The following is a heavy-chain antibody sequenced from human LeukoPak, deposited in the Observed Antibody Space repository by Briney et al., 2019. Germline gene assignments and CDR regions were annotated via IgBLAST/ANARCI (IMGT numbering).Heavy chain of an antibody. J-gene: IGHJ4*02. V-gene: IGHV4-34*01. D-gene: IGHD6-19*01. CDR2: INHSGST. CDR3: AAIAVAGRPFNY. CDR1: GGSFSGYY. Sequence: PSETLSLTCAVYGGSFSGYYWSWIRQPPGKGLEWIGEINHSGSTNYNPSLKSRVTISVDTSKNQFPLKLSSVTAADTAVYYCAAIAVAGRPFNYWGQGTLVTVSS.